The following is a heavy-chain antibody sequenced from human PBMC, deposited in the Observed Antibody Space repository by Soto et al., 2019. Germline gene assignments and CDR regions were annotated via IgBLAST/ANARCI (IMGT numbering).Heavy chain of an antibody. D-gene: IGHD3-10*01. V-gene: IGHV4-34*01. CDR3: AIKVRGVINYY. CDR2: INHSGST. J-gene: IGHJ4*02. CDR1: GGSFSGYY. Sequence: SDTLSLTCAVYGGSFSGYYWSWIRQRPGKGLEWIGGINHSGSTNYNPSLNSRVTMSVDTSKNQFSLKLSSVTAADTAVYYCAIKVRGVINYYWGQGTLVTVSS.